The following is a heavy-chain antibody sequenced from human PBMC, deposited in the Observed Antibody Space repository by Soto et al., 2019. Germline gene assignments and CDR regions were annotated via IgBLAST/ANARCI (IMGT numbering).Heavy chain of an antibody. CDR3: ATHHYDSSGYYYSPFDY. V-gene: IGHV3-23*01. D-gene: IGHD3-22*01. J-gene: IGHJ4*02. CDR1: GFTFSSYG. Sequence: GGSLRLSCVVSGFTFSSYGMSWVRQAPGKGLEWVSAISGSGGSTYYADSVKGRFTISRDKAKNTLILQMNSLRAEDTAVYYCATHHYDSSGYYYSPFDYWGQGTLVTVSS. CDR2: ISGSGGST.